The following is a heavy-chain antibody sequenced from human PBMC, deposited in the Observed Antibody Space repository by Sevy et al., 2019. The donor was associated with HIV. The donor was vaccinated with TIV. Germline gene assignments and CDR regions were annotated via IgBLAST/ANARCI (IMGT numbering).Heavy chain of an antibody. D-gene: IGHD6-13*01. CDR2: MNPNSGNT. J-gene: IGHJ6*02. CDR3: AREGSWAAAGTNYYYYGMDV. CDR1: GYTFTSYD. Sequence: ASVKVSCKASGYTFTSYDINWVRQATGQGLEWMGWMNPNSGNTGYAQKFQGRVTMTRNTSISTAYMELRSLRSEDTAVYYCAREGSWAAAGTNYYYYGMDVWGQGTTVTVSS. V-gene: IGHV1-8*01.